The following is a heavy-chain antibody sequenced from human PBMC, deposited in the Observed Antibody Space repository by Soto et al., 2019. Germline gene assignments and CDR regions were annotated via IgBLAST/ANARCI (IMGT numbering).Heavy chain of an antibody. V-gene: IGHV1-46*01. D-gene: IGHD2-15*01. J-gene: IGHJ3*02. CDR2: INPSGGST. CDR3: AREARIPHLDIVVVVAADPSAFDI. CDR1: GYTFTSYY. Sequence: QVQLVQSGAEVKKPGASVKVSCKASGYTFTSYYMHWVRQAPGQGLEWMGIINPSGGSTSYAQKFQGRVTMTRDTPTSTVYMELSSLRSEDTAVYYCAREARIPHLDIVVVVAADPSAFDIWGQGTMVTVSS.